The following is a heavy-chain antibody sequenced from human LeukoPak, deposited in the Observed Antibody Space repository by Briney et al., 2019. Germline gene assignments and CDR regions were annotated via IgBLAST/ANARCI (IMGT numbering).Heavy chain of an antibody. J-gene: IGHJ5*02. CDR3: ARDDHNQLWLPGWFDP. Sequence: SQTLSLTCAISGDSVSSNSAAWNWIRQSPSRGLEWLGRTYYRSKWYNDYAVSVKSRITINPDTSKNQFSLQPNSVTPEDTAVYYCARDDHNQLWLPGWFDPWGQGTLVTVSS. V-gene: IGHV6-1*01. CDR1: GDSVSSNSAA. D-gene: IGHD5-18*01. CDR2: TYYRSKWYN.